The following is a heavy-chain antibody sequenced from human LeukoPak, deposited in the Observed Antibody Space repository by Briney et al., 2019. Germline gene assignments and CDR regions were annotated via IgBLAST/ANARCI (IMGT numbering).Heavy chain of an antibody. J-gene: IGHJ4*02. CDR1: GYTFTGYY. CDR3: AKGGRIQLWFRDDYFDY. Sequence: ASVKVSCKASGYTFTGYYMHWVRQAPGQGLEWMGWINPNSGGTNYAQKFQGRVTMTRDTSISTAYMELSRLRSDDTAVYYCAKGGRIQLWFRDDYFDYWGQGTLVTVSS. CDR2: INPNSGGT. D-gene: IGHD5-18*01. V-gene: IGHV1-2*02.